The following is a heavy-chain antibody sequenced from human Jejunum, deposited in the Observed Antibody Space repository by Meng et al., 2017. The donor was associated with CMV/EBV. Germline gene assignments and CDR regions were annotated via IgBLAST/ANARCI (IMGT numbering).Heavy chain of an antibody. J-gene: IGHJ4*02. CDR1: GFSFSDYG. CDR3: AKDVGY. V-gene: IGHV3-30*02. CDR2: IEHDGSNK. Sequence: QVQMVESXXGXVRPGXSLRLSCAASGFSFSDYGIHWVRQAPGKGLEWVAFIEHDGSNKFYGDSVQGRFTISRDNSKNTLYLQMNSLRADDTAVYYCAKDVGYWGQGTLGTVS. D-gene: IGHD1-26*01.